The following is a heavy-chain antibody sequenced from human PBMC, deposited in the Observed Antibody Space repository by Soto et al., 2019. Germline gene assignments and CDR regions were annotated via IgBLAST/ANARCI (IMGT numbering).Heavy chain of an antibody. J-gene: IGHJ2*01. V-gene: IGHV4-4*02. CDR1: GGSINNNNW. Sequence: QVQLQESGPGLVKPSGTLSLTCAVSGGSINNNNWWSWVRQPPGKALEWIGEIYHSGSTNYNPSLKSRVTISVDKSKNQFSLKLSSVTAADTAVYYCARDPSTMTNWYFDLWGRGTPVTVSS. D-gene: IGHD3-22*01. CDR2: IYHSGST. CDR3: ARDPSTMTNWYFDL.